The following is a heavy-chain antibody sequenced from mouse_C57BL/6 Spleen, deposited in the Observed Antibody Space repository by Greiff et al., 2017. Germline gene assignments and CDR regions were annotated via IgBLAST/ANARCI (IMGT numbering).Heavy chain of an antibody. CDR3: ARATVDAMDY. Sequence: QVTLKVSGPGILQSSQTLSLTCSFSGFSLSTSGMGVSWIRQPSGKGLEWLAHIYWDDDKRYNPSLKSRLTISKDTSRNQVFLKITSVDTADTATYYCARATVDAMDYWGQGTSVTVSS. CDR1: GFSLSTSGMG. V-gene: IGHV8-12*01. CDR2: IYWDDDK. D-gene: IGHD1-1*01. J-gene: IGHJ4*01.